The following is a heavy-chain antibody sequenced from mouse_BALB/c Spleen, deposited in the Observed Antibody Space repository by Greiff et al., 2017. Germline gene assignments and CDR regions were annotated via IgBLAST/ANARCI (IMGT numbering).Heavy chain of an antibody. CDR3: ARPYYRYDLYWYFDV. CDR1: GYTFTSYY. CDR2: IYPGNVNT. V-gene: IGHV1S56*01. D-gene: IGHD2-14*01. J-gene: IGHJ1*01. Sequence: VQLQQSGPELVKPGASVRISCKASGYTFTSYYIHWVKQRPGQGLEWIGWIYPGNVNTKYNEKFKGKATLTADKSSSTAYMQLSSLTSEDSAVYFCARPYYRYDLYWYFDVWGAGTTVTVSS.